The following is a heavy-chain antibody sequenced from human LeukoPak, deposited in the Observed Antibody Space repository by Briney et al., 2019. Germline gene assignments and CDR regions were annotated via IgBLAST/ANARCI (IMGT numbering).Heavy chain of an antibody. CDR2: ISSSSSTI. CDR3: ARGRPFYYDI. J-gene: IGHJ4*02. V-gene: IGHV3-48*02. D-gene: IGHD3-22*01. Sequence: PGGSLRLSCAASGFTFSTYSMNWVRQAPGKGLEGVSYISSSSSTIYYADSVKGRLNISRDNAKNSLYLQMNSLRDEDTAVYYCARGRPFYYDIWGQGTLVTVSS. CDR1: GFTFSTYS.